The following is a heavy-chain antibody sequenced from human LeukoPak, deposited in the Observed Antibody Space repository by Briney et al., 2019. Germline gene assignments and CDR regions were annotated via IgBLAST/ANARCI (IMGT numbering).Heavy chain of an antibody. V-gene: IGHV1-8*01. J-gene: IGHJ6*03. CDR2: MNPNSGNT. D-gene: IGHD3-3*01. CDR3: ARMYYDFWSGNYYYMDV. Sequence: GASVKVSCKASGYTFTSYDINWVRQATGQGLEWMGWMNPNSGNTGYAQKFQGRVTMTRNTSISTAYMELSSLGSEDTAVYYCARMYYDFWSGNYYYMDVWGKGTTVTVSS. CDR1: GYTFTSYD.